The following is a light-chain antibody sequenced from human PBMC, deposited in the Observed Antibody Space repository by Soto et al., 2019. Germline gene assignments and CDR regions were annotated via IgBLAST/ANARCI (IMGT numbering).Light chain of an antibody. CDR1: SSDVGGYNY. CDR2: EVS. J-gene: IGLJ1*01. CDR3: SSYTSTSTPYV. Sequence: QSALTQPASVSGSPGQSITISCTGTSSDVGGYNYVSWYQQHPGKAPKLMIYEVSNRPSGVSNRFSGSKSGNTASLTISGLQAEDGADYYCSSYTSTSTPYVFGTGTKLPVL. V-gene: IGLV2-14*01.